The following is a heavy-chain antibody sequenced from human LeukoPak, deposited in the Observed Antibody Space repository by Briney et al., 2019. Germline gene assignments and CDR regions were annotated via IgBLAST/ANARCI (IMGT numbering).Heavy chain of an antibody. CDR1: GFTLSSYE. D-gene: IGHD2-21*02. CDR2: ISSSGGTI. Sequence: GGSLRLSCAASGFTLSSYEMNWVRQAPGKGLEWVSYISSSGGTIYFADSVKGRFTIYRDNAKNSLYLQMHSLRAEDTAVYYCARGHPYCGGDCYGFDIWGLGTMVTVSS. J-gene: IGHJ3*02. V-gene: IGHV3-48*03. CDR3: ARGHPYCGGDCYGFDI.